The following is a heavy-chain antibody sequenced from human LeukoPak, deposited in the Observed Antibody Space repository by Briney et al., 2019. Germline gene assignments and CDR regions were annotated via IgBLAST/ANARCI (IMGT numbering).Heavy chain of an antibody. Sequence: PSETLCLTCTVSGGSISSSSYYWDWIRQPSGKGLEWVANIKKDGSEKYYVDSVKGRFTISRDNAKTSLYLQMNSLRAEDTAVYYCARDLSGVTGYTYGRGIDYWGQGTLVTVSS. CDR1: GGSISSSSYY. CDR3: ARDLSGVTGYTYGRGIDY. V-gene: IGHV3-7*01. J-gene: IGHJ4*02. D-gene: IGHD5-18*01. CDR2: IKKDGSEK.